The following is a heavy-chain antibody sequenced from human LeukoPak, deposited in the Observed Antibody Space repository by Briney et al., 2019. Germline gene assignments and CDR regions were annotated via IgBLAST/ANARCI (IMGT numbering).Heavy chain of an antibody. CDR3: ARSQGSGWYDY. V-gene: IGHV3-30-3*01. CDR1: GFTFSSYS. D-gene: IGHD6-19*01. J-gene: IGHJ4*02. Sequence: GGSLRLSCAASGFTFSSYSMNWVRQAPGKGLEWVAVISYDGSNKYYADSVKGRFTISRDNSKNTLYLQMNSLRAEDTAVYYCARSQGSGWYDYWGQGTLVTVSS. CDR2: ISYDGSNK.